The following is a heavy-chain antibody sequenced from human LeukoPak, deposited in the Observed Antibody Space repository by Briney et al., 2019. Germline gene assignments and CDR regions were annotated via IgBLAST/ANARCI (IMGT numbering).Heavy chain of an antibody. D-gene: IGHD3-22*01. J-gene: IGHJ3*02. Sequence: PSQTLSLTCTVSGGSISSGDYYWSWIRQPPGKGLEWIGYIYYSGSTYYNPSLKSRVTISVDTSKNQFSLKLSSVTAADTAVYYCARVADYYDSSGPRAAGALDIWGQGTMVTVSS. V-gene: IGHV4-30-4*01. CDR3: ARVADYYDSSGPRAAGALDI. CDR1: GGSISSGDYY. CDR2: IYYSGST.